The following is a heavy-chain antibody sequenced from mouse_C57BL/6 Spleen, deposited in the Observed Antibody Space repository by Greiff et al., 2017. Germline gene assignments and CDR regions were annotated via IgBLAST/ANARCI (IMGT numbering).Heavy chain of an antibody. CDR2: IWSGRST. CDR1: GFSLTSYG. J-gene: IGHJ3*01. CDR3: ARDYYGSSWFAY. Sequence: VKLVESGPGLVQPSQSLSITCTVSGFSLTSYGVHWVRQSPGKGLEWLGVIWSGRSTDYNAAFISRLSISKDNSKSQVFFKMNSLQADDTAIYYCARDYYGSSWFAYWGQGTLVTVSA. V-gene: IGHV2-2*01. D-gene: IGHD1-1*01.